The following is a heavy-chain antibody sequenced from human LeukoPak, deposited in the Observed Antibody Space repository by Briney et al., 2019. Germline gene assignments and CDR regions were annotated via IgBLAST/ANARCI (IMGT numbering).Heavy chain of an antibody. CDR1: GFTFSTYA. Sequence: PGGSLRLSCTASGFTFSTYAMSWVRQAPGKGLEWVSAISGSGGSTYYADSVKGRFTISRDTSKNTLLLQMNSLRAEDTAIYYCAGLITLIWFDYWGQGTLVTVSS. V-gene: IGHV3-23*01. D-gene: IGHD3-22*01. CDR3: AGLITLIWFDY. J-gene: IGHJ4*02. CDR2: ISGSGGST.